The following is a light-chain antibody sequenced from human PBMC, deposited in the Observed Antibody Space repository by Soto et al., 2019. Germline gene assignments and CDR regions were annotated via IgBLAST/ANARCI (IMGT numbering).Light chain of an antibody. J-gene: IGLJ1*01. CDR2: SNN. CDR3: GACDDSMNGGV. CDR1: SSNIGSNT. V-gene: IGLV1-44*01. Sequence: QSVLTQPPSSSGPLGQRVTISCSGSSSNIGSNTVNWYQQLPGTAPKLLIYSNNQRPSGVPDRFSGSKSGTSASLAISGLKSEDEADYYCGACDDSMNGGVFGTGSKVTVL.